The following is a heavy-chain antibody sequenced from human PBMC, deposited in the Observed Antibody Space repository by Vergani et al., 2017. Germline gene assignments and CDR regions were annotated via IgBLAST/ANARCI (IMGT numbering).Heavy chain of an antibody. J-gene: IGHJ4*02. Sequence: EVQLVQSGAEVKTPGESLKISCQISGYSFTNYWIGWVRQMPGKGLEGMGIINPADSDTRYSPSFQGQVTISVDKSISTAYLQRSSLSASDSAMYYCARLYGRDSSGSKYFDYWGQGTLVTVSS. CDR3: ARLYGRDSSGSKYFDY. CDR1: GYSFTNYW. D-gene: IGHD3-22*01. CDR2: INPADSDT. V-gene: IGHV5-51*01.